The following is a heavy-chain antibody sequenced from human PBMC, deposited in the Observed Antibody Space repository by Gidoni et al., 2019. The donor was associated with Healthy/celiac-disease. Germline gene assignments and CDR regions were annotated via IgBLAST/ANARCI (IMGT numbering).Heavy chain of an antibody. CDR3: ARAPLYYYDSSGYYPFDY. V-gene: IGHV4-34*01. CDR1: GGSFSGYY. D-gene: IGHD3-22*01. Sequence: QVQLQQWGAGLLKPSETLSLTCAVYGGSFSGYYWSWIRQPPGKGLEWIGEINHSGSTNYNPSLKSRVTISVDTSKNQFSLKLSSVTAADTAVYYCARAPLYYYDSSGYYPFDYWGQGTLVTVSS. CDR2: INHSGST. J-gene: IGHJ4*02.